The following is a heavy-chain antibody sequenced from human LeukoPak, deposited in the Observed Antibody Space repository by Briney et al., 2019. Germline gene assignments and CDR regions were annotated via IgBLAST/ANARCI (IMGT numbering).Heavy chain of an antibody. V-gene: IGHV4-39*07. J-gene: IGHJ4*02. CDR1: GGSISSSSYY. D-gene: IGHD3-10*01. CDR3: ARALWFGELSFDY. Sequence: SETLSLTCTVSGGSISSSSYYWGWIRQPPGKGLEWIGSIYYSGSTYYNPSLKSRVTISVDTSKNQFSLKLSSVTAADTAVYYCARALWFGELSFDYWGQGTLVTVSS. CDR2: IYYSGST.